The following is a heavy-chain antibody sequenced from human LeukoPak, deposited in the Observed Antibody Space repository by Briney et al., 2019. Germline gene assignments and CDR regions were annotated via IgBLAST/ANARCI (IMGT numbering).Heavy chain of an antibody. Sequence: SVKVSCKASGGTFSSYAISWVRQAPGQGLEWMGRIIPIFGTANYAQKFQGRVTITTDESTSTAYMELSSLRSEDTAVYYCARVDSWDTAMVTLDYWGQEPWSPSPQ. CDR2: IIPIFGTA. V-gene: IGHV1-69*05. D-gene: IGHD5-18*01. CDR1: GGTFSSYA. J-gene: IGHJ4*01. CDR3: ARVDSWDTAMVTLDY.